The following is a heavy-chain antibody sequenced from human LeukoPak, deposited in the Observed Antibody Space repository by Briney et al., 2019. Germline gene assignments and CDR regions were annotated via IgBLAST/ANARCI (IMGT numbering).Heavy chain of an antibody. Sequence: SETLSLTCTVSGGSISSYYWSWIRQPAGKGLEWIGRIYTSGSINYNPSLKSRVTMSVDTSKNQFSLKLSSVTAADTAVYYCARSGYSSSSYYYYYGMDVWGQGTTVTVSS. V-gene: IGHV4-4*07. D-gene: IGHD6-6*01. CDR3: ARSGYSSSSYYYYYGMDV. J-gene: IGHJ6*02. CDR2: IYTSGSI. CDR1: GGSISSYY.